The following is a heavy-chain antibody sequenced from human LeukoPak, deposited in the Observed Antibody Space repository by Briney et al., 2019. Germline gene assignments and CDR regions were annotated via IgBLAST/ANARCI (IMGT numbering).Heavy chain of an antibody. CDR3: AKGVDSRNWYWFDP. Sequence: ASVKVSCKASGYTFSSYAISWVRQAPGQGLKWMGWISAYNGNTNYAQKLQGRVTMTTDPSTSTAYVELMSLSSDDTAVYYCAKGVDSRNWYWFDPWGQGTLVTVSS. J-gene: IGHJ5*02. V-gene: IGHV1-18*01. CDR2: ISAYNGNT. D-gene: IGHD6-13*01. CDR1: GYTFSSYA.